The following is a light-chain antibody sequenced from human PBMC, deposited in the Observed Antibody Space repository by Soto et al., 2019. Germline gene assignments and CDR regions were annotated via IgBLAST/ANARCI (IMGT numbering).Light chain of an antibody. Sequence: EIVLTQSPATLSVFPGEKATLSCGASQSVSNNLAWYHQKPGQAPRPLIYGASTRATGVPARFSGSGSGTEFPLTISSLQSEDSAIYYCQQYSSWPFTFGPGTKV. V-gene: IGKV3-15*01. J-gene: IGKJ3*01. CDR1: QSVSNN. CDR2: GAS. CDR3: QQYSSWPFT.